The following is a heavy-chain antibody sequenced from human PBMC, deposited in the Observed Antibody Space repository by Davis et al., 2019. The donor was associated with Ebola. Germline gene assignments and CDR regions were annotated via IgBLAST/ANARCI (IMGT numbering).Heavy chain of an antibody. V-gene: IGHV3-21*01. CDR3: AREGWDIAVVVAAEGDNWFDP. J-gene: IGHJ5*02. Sequence: PGGSLRLSCAASGFIFSRYTMKWVRQAPGKGLEWVSSISSSGRYIHYADSVKGRFTISRDNAKNSLYLQMNSLRADDTAMYYCAREGWDIAVVVAAEGDNWFDPWGQGTLVTVSS. CDR1: GFIFSRYT. CDR2: ISSSGRYI. D-gene: IGHD2-15*01.